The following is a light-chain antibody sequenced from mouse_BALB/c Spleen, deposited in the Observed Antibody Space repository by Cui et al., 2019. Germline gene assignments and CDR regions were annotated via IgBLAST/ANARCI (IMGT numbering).Light chain of an antibody. CDR2: LTS. Sequence: QIVLTQSPALMSASPGEKATMTCSASSSVSYMYWYQQKPRSSPKPWIYLTSNLASGVPARFSGSGSGTSYSLTISSMEAEDAATYYCQQWSSNPLTFGSGTKLEIK. CDR3: QQWSSNPLT. CDR1: SSVSY. V-gene: IGKV4-68*01. J-gene: IGKJ4*01.